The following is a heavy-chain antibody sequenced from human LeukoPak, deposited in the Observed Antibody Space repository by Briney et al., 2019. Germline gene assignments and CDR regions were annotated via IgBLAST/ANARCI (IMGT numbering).Heavy chain of an antibody. J-gene: IGHJ4*02. CDR1: GYFISNGYH. D-gene: IGHD7-27*01. V-gene: IGHV4-38-2*02. CDR3: ARVNWVNDY. CDR2: IYRSGST. Sequence: SETLSLTCTVSGYFISNGYHWGWIRQPPGKGLEWIGNIYRSGSTYYNPSLKSRVSISVDTSKNQFSLKLSSVTAEDTAVYYCARVNWVNDYWGQGTLVTVSS.